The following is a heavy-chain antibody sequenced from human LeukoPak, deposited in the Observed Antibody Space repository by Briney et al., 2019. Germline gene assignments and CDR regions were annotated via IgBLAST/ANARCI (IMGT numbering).Heavy chain of an antibody. CDR3: ARDDCSSISCYHNWFDP. J-gene: IGHJ5*02. CDR2: IKQDGSEK. Sequence: GSLRLSCAASGFTFSSYWMSWVRQAPGMGLEWVANIKQDGSEKYYVDSVKGRFTISRDNAKNSLYLQMNSLRAEDTAVYYCARDDCSSISCYHNWFDPWGQGTLVTVSS. CDR1: GFTFSSYW. D-gene: IGHD2-2*01. V-gene: IGHV3-7*01.